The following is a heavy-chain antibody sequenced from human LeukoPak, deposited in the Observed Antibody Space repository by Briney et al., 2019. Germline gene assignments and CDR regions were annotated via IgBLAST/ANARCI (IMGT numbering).Heavy chain of an antibody. V-gene: IGHV4-34*01. Sequence: SETLSLTCAVYGGSFSGYYWSWIRQPPGKGLEWIGEINHSGSTNYNPSLKSRVTISVDTSKNQFSLKLGSVTAADTAVYYCARTVGYSGYEPYNWFDPWGQGTLVTVSS. CDR1: GGSFSGYY. CDR3: ARTVGYSGYEPYNWFDP. CDR2: INHSGST. J-gene: IGHJ5*02. D-gene: IGHD5-12*01.